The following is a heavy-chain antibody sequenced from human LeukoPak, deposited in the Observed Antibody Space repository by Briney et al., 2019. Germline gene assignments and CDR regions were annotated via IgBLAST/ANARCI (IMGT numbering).Heavy chain of an antibody. D-gene: IGHD3-16*01. CDR3: VRDLTGENAFDI. Sequence: GGSLRLSCVASGFTFSSYEMHWVRQDTGKGLEWVSGIGTAGDTYYPDSVKGRFTISREDDKNSLYLQMHSLRAGDTAVYYCVRDLTGENAFDIWGQGTMVTVSS. CDR1: GFTFSSYE. V-gene: IGHV3-13*01. CDR2: IGTAGDT. J-gene: IGHJ3*02.